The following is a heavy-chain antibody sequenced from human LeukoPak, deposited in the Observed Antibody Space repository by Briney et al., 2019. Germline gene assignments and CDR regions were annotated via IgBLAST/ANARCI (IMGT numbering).Heavy chain of an antibody. CDR2: IGSNGGST. J-gene: IGHJ4*02. D-gene: IGHD2-15*01. V-gene: IGHV3-64*01. Sequence: GGSLRLSCAASGFTFSSYAMHWVRQAPGKGLEYVSAIGSNGGSTYYANSVKGRFTISRDNSKNTLYLQMGSLRAEDMAVYYCARGRRGFVVVVAATPPGDYWGQGTLVTVSS. CDR3: ARGRRGFVVVVAATPPGDY. CDR1: GFTFSSYA.